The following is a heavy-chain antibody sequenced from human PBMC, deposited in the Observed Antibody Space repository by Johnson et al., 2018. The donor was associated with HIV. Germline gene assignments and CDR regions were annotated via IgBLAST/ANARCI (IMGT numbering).Heavy chain of an antibody. CDR3: AKVLEVGATKDDAFDI. D-gene: IGHD1-26*01. CDR1: GFTFDDYA. J-gene: IGHJ3*02. CDR2: ISWNSGSI. Sequence: VQLVESGGGLVQPGRSLRLSCAASGFTFDDYAMHWVRQAPGKVLEWVSGISWNSGSIAYVDSVKGRFTISRDNAKNSLYLQMNSLRAEDTALYYCAKVLEVGATKDDAFDIWGQGTMVTVSS. V-gene: IGHV3-9*01.